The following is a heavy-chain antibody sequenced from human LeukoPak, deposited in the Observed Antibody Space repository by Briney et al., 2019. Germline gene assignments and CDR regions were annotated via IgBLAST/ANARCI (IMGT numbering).Heavy chain of an antibody. D-gene: IGHD2-2*01. CDR3: ATVPAASIRFDY. V-gene: IGHV1-69-2*01. Sequence: ASVKVSCKVSGYTFTDYYMHWVPQAPGKGLEWMGLVDPEDGETIYAEKFQGRVTITADTSTDTAYMELSSLRSEDTAVYYCATVPAASIRFDYWGQGTPVTVSS. J-gene: IGHJ4*02. CDR2: VDPEDGET. CDR1: GYTFTDYY.